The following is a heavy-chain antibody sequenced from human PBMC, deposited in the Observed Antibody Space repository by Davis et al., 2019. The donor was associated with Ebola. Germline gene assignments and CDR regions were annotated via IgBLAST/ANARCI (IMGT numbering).Heavy chain of an antibody. J-gene: IGHJ4*02. CDR1: GYTFTGYY. CDR3: ARADCSGGSCQYYFDY. CDR2: INPNSGGT. D-gene: IGHD2-15*01. V-gene: IGHV1-2*04. Sequence: AASVKVSCKASGYTFTGYYMHWVRQAPGQGLEWMGWINPNSGGTNYAQKFQGWVTMTRDTSISTAYMELSRLRSEDTAVYYCARADCSGGSCQYYFDYWGQGTLVTVSS.